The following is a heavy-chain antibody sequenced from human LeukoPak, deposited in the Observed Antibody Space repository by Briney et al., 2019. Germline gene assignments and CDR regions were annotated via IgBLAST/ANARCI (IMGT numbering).Heavy chain of an antibody. CDR3: AREGLTKGLNWFDP. Sequence: SQTLSLTCAISGDSVSSNSAAWNWIRQSPSRGLEWLGRTYYRKSKWHYDYALSVKSRITINPDTSKNQFSLKLSSVTAADTAVYYCAREGLTKGLNWFDPWGQGTLVTVSS. V-gene: IGHV6-1*01. CDR2: TYYRKSKWHY. CDR1: GDSVSSNSAA. J-gene: IGHJ5*02. D-gene: IGHD3-9*01.